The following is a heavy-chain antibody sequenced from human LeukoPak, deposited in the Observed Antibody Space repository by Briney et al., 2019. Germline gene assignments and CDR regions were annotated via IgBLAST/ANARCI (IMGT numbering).Heavy chain of an antibody. V-gene: IGHV1-46*03. D-gene: IGHD2-15*01. Sequence: ASVKVSCKASGYTFTSYYMHWVRQAPGQGLEWMGIINPSGGSTSYAQKFQGGVTMTRDTSTSTVYMELSSVRSEDTAAYYCARVHLAGSPPTDYWGQGTLVSVSS. CDR2: INPSGGST. J-gene: IGHJ4*02. CDR3: ARVHLAGSPPTDY. CDR1: GYTFTSYY.